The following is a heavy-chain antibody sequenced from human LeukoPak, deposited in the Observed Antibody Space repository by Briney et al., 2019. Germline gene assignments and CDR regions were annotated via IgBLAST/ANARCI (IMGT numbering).Heavy chain of an antibody. V-gene: IGHV3-30*18. D-gene: IGHD3-9*01. CDR3: AKVRYFGPSAFDI. CDR1: GFTFRNYG. J-gene: IGHJ3*02. Sequence: PGESLRLSCAASGFTFRNYGMHWVRQAPGKGLDWVAVISYDGSNKYYADSVKGRFTISRDNSKNTLYLQMNSLRAEDTAVYYCAKVRYFGPSAFDIWGQGTMVTVSS. CDR2: ISYDGSNK.